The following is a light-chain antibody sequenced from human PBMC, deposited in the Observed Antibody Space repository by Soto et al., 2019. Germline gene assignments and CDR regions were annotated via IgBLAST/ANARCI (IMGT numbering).Light chain of an antibody. V-gene: IGKV1-39*01. CDR1: QSITYY. CDR3: QQSYSTTIT. Sequence: DIQMTQSPSSLSASVGDRVAITCRASQSITYYLNWYQQIPGKAPKVLIYAASNLQSGVPSRFSGSGSGTDFTLTISSLQPEDFATYYCQQSYSTTITFGQGTRLEIX. J-gene: IGKJ5*01. CDR2: AAS.